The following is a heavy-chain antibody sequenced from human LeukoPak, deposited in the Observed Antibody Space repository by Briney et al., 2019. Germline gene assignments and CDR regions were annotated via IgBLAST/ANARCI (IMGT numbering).Heavy chain of an antibody. D-gene: IGHD3-10*01. Sequence: GGSLRLSCAASGFTFSPLGMNWVRQAPGRGLEWASYISSGTSTTYYADSVKGRFTISRDNAKNSLYLQLNSLRDEDTAVYYCARGRGLTLSYHYFDYWGQGTLVTVSS. CDR3: ARGRGLTLSYHYFDY. J-gene: IGHJ4*02. CDR1: GFTFSPLG. CDR2: ISSGTSTT. V-gene: IGHV3-48*02.